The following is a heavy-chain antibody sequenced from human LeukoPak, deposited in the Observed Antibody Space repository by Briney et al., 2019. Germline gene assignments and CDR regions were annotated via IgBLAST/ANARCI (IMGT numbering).Heavy chain of an antibody. V-gene: IGHV4-34*01. CDR3: ARAGIAAAGTSTHFDY. CDR1: GGSFSGYY. D-gene: IGHD6-13*01. CDR2: INHSGST. J-gene: IGHJ4*02. Sequence: PSETLSLTCAVYGGSFSGYYWSWIRQPPGKGLEWIGEINHSGSTNYNPSLKSRVTISVDTSKNQFSLKLSSVTAADTAVYYCARAGIAAAGTSTHFDYWGQGTLVTVSS.